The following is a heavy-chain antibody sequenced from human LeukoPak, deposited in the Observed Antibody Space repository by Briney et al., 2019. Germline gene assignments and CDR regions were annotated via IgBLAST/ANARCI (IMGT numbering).Heavy chain of an antibody. CDR3: AKEIKWDILTGAQPFDY. J-gene: IGHJ4*02. V-gene: IGHV3-23*01. CDR1: GFTFSSYA. CDR2: ISGSGGST. Sequence: PGGSLRLSCAASGFTFSSYAMSWVRQAPGKGLEWVSAISGSGGSTYYADSVKGRFTISRDNSKNTLYLQMNSLRAEDTAVYYCAKEIKWDILTGAQPFDYWGQGTLVTVSS. D-gene: IGHD3-9*01.